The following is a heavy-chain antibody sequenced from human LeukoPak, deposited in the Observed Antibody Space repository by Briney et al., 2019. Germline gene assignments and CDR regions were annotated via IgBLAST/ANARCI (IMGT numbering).Heavy chain of an antibody. CDR1: GGTFSSYA. D-gene: IGHD3-9*01. V-gene: IGHV1-2*02. Sequence: ASVKVSCKASGGTFSSYAISWVRQAPGQGLEWMGWINPNSGGTNYAQKFQGRVTMTEDTSTDTAYMELSSLRSEDTAVYYCATVLVGYNWFDPWGQGTLVTVSS. J-gene: IGHJ5*02. CDR3: ATVLVGYNWFDP. CDR2: INPNSGGT.